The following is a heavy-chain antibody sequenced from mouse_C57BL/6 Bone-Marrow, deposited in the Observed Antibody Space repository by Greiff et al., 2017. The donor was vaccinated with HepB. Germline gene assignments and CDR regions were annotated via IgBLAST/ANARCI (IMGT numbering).Heavy chain of an antibody. CDR3: TSSNYIRDAMDY. D-gene: IGHD2-5*01. CDR2: IDPENGDT. V-gene: IGHV14-4*01. Sequence: VQLQQSGAELVRPGASVKLSCTASGFNIKDDYMHWVKQRPEQGLEWIGWIDPENGDTEYASKFQGKATITADTSSNTAYLQLSSLTSEDTAVYYGTSSNYIRDAMDYWGQGTSVTVSS. CDR1: GFNIKDDY. J-gene: IGHJ4*01.